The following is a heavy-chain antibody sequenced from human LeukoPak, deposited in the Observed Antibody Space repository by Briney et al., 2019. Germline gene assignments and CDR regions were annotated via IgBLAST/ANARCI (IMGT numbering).Heavy chain of an antibody. CDR2: IIPIFGTA. D-gene: IGHD1-1*01. CDR1: GGTFSSYA. J-gene: IGHJ3*02. V-gene: IGHV1-69*06. Sequence: ASVKVSCKASGGTFSSYAISWVRQAPGQGLEWMGGIIPIFGTANYAQKFQGRVTITADKSTSTAYMELSSLRSEDTAVYYCARWWNDRGAFDIWGQGTMVTVSS. CDR3: ARWWNDRGAFDI.